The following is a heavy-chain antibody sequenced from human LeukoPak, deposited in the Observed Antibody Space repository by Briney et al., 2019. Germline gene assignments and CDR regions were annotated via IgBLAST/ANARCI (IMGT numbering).Heavy chain of an antibody. D-gene: IGHD2-2*01. CDR1: GFTFSSYT. Sequence: GGSLRLSFAASGFTFSSYTMSWVRQAPGKGLEWVSFISSGAGSTYYADSVKGRFTISREISKNTLYLQMNSLRAEDTAVYYCAVPSVLYYFDYWGQGTLVTVSS. V-gene: IGHV3-23*01. CDR2: ISSGAGST. J-gene: IGHJ4*02. CDR3: AVPSVLYYFDY.